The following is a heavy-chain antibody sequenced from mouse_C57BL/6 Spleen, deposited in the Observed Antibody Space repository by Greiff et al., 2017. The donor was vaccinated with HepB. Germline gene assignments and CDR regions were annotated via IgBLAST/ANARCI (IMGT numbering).Heavy chain of an antibody. CDR3: AREGITTGGNY. D-gene: IGHD1-1*01. CDR2: INPGSGGT. J-gene: IGHJ2*01. Sequence: VQLQQSGAELVRPGTSVKVSCKASGYAFTNYLIEWVKQRPGQGLEWIGVINPGSGGTNYNEQFKGKATLTADKSSSTAYMQLSSLTSEHSAVYFCAREGITTGGNYWRQGTTLTVSS. CDR1: GYAFTNYL. V-gene: IGHV1-54*01.